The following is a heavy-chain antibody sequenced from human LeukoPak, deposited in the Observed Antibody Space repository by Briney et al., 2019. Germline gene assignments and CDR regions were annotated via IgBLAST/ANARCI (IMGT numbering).Heavy chain of an antibody. CDR1: GGSISSGGYS. J-gene: IGHJ5*02. CDR3: AGGYSSSWYWFDP. CDR2: IYHSGST. D-gene: IGHD6-13*01. Sequence: SETLSLTCAVSGGSISSGGYSWSWIRQPPGKGLEWIGYIYHSGSTYYNPSLKSRVTMSVDTSKNQFSLKLSSVTAADTAVYYCAGGYSSSWYWFDPWGQGTLVTVSS. V-gene: IGHV4-30-2*01.